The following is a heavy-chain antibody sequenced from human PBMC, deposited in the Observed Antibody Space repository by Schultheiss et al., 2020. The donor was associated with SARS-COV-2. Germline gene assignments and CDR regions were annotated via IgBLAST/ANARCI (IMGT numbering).Heavy chain of an antibody. D-gene: IGHD1-26*01. V-gene: IGHV4-4*07. CDR2: IYSSGTT. Sequence: SQTLSLTCTVSNGSITSNYWAWLRQPPGKGLEWIGRIYSSGTTNYNPSLDSRVTMSVDTSKTQFSLKLSSVTAADTAVYYCAREQWELGWFDPWGQGTLVTVSS. CDR1: NGSITSNY. CDR3: AREQWELGWFDP. J-gene: IGHJ5*02.